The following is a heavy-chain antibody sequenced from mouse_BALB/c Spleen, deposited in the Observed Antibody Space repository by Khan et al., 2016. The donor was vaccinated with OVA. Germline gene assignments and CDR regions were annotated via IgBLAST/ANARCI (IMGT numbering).Heavy chain of an antibody. CDR2: IYPGNSDT. Sequence: EVQLQQSGTVLARPGASVKMSCKASGYSFTSYLIHWVKQRPGQGLEWIGDIYPGNSDTRYNQKFKDKAKLTSDTSASTDYMKLSRLTNEDSAVYYCTRGGFSTFAYWGQGTLVTVSA. D-gene: IGHD3-1*01. CDR3: TRGGFSTFAY. CDR1: GYSFTSYL. J-gene: IGHJ3*01. V-gene: IGHV1-5*01.